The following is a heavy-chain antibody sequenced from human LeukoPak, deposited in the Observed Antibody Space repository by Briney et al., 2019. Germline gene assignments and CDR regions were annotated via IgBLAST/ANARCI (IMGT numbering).Heavy chain of an antibody. D-gene: IGHD3-10*01. CDR1: GFIFSTYA. J-gene: IGHJ4*02. V-gene: IGHV3-74*01. Sequence: PEGSLRLSCSASGFIFSTYAMHWVRQAPGKGLVWGSRITSDGSSTRYAESVKGRFAASRDNAKNTLYLQMNSLRADDTAVYYCGRGLDGSGSYYGSPHDYWGQGTLVTVSS. CDR3: GRGLDGSGSYYGSPHDY. CDR2: ITSDGSST.